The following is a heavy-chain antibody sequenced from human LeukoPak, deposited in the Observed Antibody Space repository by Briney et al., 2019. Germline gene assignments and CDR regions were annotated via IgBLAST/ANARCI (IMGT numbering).Heavy chain of an antibody. CDR1: GDSVSSNIAA. V-gene: IGHV6-1*01. J-gene: IGHJ6*02. CDR3: VRDFDFWSGSPGAMDV. CDR2: TYYRSKWYN. Sequence: SQTLSLTFAISGDSVSSNIAAWNWIRQSPSRGLEWLGRTYYRSKWYNDYALSVKSRIIIKPDTSKNQFSLQLNSVTPEDTAVYYCVRDFDFWSGSPGAMDVWGQGTTVTVS. D-gene: IGHD3-3*01.